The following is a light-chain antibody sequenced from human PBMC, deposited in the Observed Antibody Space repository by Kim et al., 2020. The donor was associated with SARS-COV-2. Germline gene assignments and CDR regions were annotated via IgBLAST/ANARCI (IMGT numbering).Light chain of an antibody. CDR3: QESYSTPYT. Sequence: DIQMTQSPSSLSASVGDRVTITCRASQDISSNLNWYQQKSGEAPKLLIFAASHFQSGVPSRFSGSGSGTDFTLTISSLQPEDFATYFCQESYSTPYTFGQGTKLEI. CDR1: QDISSN. CDR2: AAS. V-gene: IGKV1-39*01. J-gene: IGKJ2*01.